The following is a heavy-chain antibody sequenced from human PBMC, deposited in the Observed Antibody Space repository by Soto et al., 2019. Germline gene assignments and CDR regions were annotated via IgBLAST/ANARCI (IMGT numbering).Heavy chain of an antibody. CDR1: GFTFSTYG. CDR2: ISYDGSNK. CDR3: AKEGALYCSAGSCGFDY. Sequence: QVQLVESGGGVVQPGKSLRLSCAASGFTFSTYGMHWVRQVPGKGLEWVAIISYDGSNKYYADSVKGRFTISRDNSKNTLYLQMNSLRPEDTAVYNCAKEGALYCSAGSCGFDYWGQGTLVTVYS. D-gene: IGHD2-15*01. J-gene: IGHJ4*02. V-gene: IGHV3-30*18.